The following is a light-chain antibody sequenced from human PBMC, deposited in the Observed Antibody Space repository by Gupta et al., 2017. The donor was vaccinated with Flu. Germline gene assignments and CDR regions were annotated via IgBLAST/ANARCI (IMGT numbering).Light chain of an antibody. CDR1: SSDIGSYDS. CDR3: SSFTRTSTWM. CDR2: EVS. J-gene: IGLJ3*02. Sequence: QSALTQPASVSGSPGQSITISCSGTSSDIGSYDSLSWYQQHPGKAPKLMIYEVSNRPSGVSSRFSASKSGNTDSLTISGLQAEDEADDYCSSFTRTSTWMFGGGTKL. V-gene: IGLV2-14*01.